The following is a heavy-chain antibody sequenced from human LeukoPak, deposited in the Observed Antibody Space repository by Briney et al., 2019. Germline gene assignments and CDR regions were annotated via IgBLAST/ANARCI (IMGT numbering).Heavy chain of an antibody. CDR3: ARVTGYMIEDYFDY. J-gene: IGHJ4*02. D-gene: IGHD3-22*01. CDR2: IHTSGST. CDR1: GVSISSYY. V-gene: IGHV4-4*07. Sequence: SETLSLTCTVSGVSISSYYWSWIRQPAGKGLEWIGRIHTSGSTNYNPSLKSRVTISVDTSKNQFSLRLSSVSAADTAVYYCARVTGYMIEDYFDYWGQGTLVTVSS.